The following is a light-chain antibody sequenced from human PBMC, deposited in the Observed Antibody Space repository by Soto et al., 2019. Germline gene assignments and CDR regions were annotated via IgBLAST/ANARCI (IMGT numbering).Light chain of an antibody. V-gene: IGLV2-8*01. J-gene: IGLJ2*01. CDR3: SADAGSDNVV. Sequence: QSALTQPPSASGSPGQSVTISCTGTSSDVGGYDYVSWYQQHPGKAPKLMIYAVSQRPSGVPDRFSGSKSGNTASLTVSGLQSEDEADYYCSADAGSDNVVFGGGTKLTVL. CDR2: AVS. CDR1: SSDVGGYDY.